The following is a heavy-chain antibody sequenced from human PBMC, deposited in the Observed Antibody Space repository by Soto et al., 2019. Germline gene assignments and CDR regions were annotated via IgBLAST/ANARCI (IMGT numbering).Heavy chain of an antibody. CDR3: ARDRGVGATYYYGMDV. D-gene: IGHD1-26*01. J-gene: IGHJ6*02. CDR1: GFTCRSYA. CDR2: ISYDGSNK. Sequence: GGSLRLSCAASGFTCRSYAMHWVRQAPCKGLEWVAVISYDGSNKYYADSVKGRFTISRDNSKNTLYLQMNSLRAEDTAVYYCARDRGVGATYYYGMDVWGQGTTVTVS. V-gene: IGHV3-30-3*01.